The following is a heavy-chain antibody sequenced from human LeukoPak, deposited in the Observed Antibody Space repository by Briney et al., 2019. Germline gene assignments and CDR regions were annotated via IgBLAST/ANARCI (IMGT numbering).Heavy chain of an antibody. V-gene: IGHV4-61*02. D-gene: IGHD6-6*01. Sequence: SPSETLSLTCTVSGDSISSGSDYWSWIRQSAGKGLEWIGRIYTSGSTNYNPSLKSRVTISIDTSKNQFSLKLSSVTAADTAVYYCAGRTPRYSSSGLPHDYWGQGTLVTVSS. CDR3: AGRTPRYSSSGLPHDY. CDR2: IYTSGST. CDR1: GDSISSGSDY. J-gene: IGHJ4*02.